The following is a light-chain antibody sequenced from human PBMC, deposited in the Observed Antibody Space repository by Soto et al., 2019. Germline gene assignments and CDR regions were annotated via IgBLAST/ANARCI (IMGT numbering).Light chain of an antibody. V-gene: IGKV1-5*03. CDR1: QNIKRW. CDR2: EAS. J-gene: IGKJ1*01. CDR3: QQYNSY. Sequence: DSQMTQFPSILPASIGDRVTITCRASQNIKRWLAWYQQKPGKAPQLLIYEASTLESGVPSRFSGSGYGTEFTLTISSLQPDDFATYYCQQYNSYFGQGTKVEIK.